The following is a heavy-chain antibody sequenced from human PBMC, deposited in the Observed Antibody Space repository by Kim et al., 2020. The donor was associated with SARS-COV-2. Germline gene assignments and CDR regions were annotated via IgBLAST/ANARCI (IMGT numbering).Heavy chain of an antibody. CDR3: AKDWEPLGAQGFDY. V-gene: IGHV3-43*01. D-gene: IGHD1-26*01. J-gene: IGHJ4*02. Sequence: ADSEKGRFTISRDNSKDYLYRQMNSLRIEDTALYYCAKDWEPLGAQGFDYWGQGTLVTVSS.